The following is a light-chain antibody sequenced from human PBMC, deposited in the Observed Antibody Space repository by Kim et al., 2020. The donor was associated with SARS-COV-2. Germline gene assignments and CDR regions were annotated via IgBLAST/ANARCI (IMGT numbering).Light chain of an antibody. CDR3: QVWDSGVV. V-gene: IGLV3-9*01. CDR1: NFDRRS. J-gene: IGLJ2*01. Sequence: VSLALGQTARIPCGGNNFDRRSVLWYLQKPGQAPVLVIFRDRSRPSGIPERFSGSTSGNTATMTISGVQAGDDGDYYCQVWDSGVVFGGGTQLTVL. CDR2: RDR.